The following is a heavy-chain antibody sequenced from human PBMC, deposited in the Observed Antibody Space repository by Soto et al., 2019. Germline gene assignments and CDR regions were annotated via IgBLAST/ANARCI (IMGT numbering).Heavy chain of an antibody. CDR3: ARDGYRGYERKHDAFNI. CDR1: GFTFSSYG. Sequence: GGSLRLSCAASGFTFSSYGMHWVRQAPGKGLEWVAVIWYDGSNKYYADSVKGRFTISRDNSKNTLYLQMNSLRAEDTAVYYCARDGYRGYERKHDAFNIGGQGKRVT. J-gene: IGHJ3*02. CDR2: IWYDGSNK. V-gene: IGHV3-33*01. D-gene: IGHD5-12*01.